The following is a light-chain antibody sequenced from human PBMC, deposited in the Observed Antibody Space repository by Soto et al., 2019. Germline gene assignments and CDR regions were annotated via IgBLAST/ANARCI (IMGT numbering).Light chain of an antibody. CDR3: QQYGSSPLFT. Sequence: EIVLTQSPGTLSLSPGERATLPCRASQSVSSSYLAWYQQKPGQAPRLLIYGASSRATGIPDRFSGSGSGTDFTLTISRLEPEGFAVYYCQQYGSSPLFTFGQGTKVEIK. CDR1: QSVSSSY. J-gene: IGKJ2*01. CDR2: GAS. V-gene: IGKV3-20*01.